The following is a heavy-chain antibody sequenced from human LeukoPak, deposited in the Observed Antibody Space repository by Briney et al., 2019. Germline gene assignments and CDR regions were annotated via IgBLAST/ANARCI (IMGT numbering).Heavy chain of an antibody. J-gene: IGHJ4*02. D-gene: IGHD3-10*01. Sequence: GGSLRLSCAASEFSVGSNYMTWVRQAPGKGLEWVSAISGSGGSTYYADSVKGRFTISRDNAKNSLYLQMNSLRAEDTAVYYCAKDRGYYVSGSLPDFWGQGTLVTVSS. CDR1: EFSVGSNY. V-gene: IGHV3-23*01. CDR2: ISGSGGST. CDR3: AKDRGYYVSGSLPDF.